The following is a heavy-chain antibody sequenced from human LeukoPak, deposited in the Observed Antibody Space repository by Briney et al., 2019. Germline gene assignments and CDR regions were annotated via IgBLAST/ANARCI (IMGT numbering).Heavy chain of an antibody. CDR3: ARDRILDQNYGDYDY. D-gene: IGHD4-17*01. CDR2: IIPILDIA. Sequence: SVKVSCKASGGTFSSYTINWVRQAPGQGLEGMGRIIPILDIANYAQKFQGRVTITADKSTSTAYMELSSLRSEDTAVYYCARDRILDQNYGDYDYWGQGTLVTVSS. CDR1: GGTFSSYT. J-gene: IGHJ4*02. V-gene: IGHV1-69*04.